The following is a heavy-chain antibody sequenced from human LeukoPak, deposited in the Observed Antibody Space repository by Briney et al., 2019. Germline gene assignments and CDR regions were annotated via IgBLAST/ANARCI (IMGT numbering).Heavy chain of an antibody. J-gene: IGHJ3*02. Sequence: SETLSLTCTVSGGSTSGHYWSWSRQPPGKGLEWIGYIYYSGSANYNPSLESRVTISVDTSKNQFSLRLSSVTAADTAVYYCARGTLTTSMKAFDIWGQGTMVTVSS. V-gene: IGHV4-59*08. CDR2: IYYSGSA. CDR3: ARGTLTTSMKAFDI. D-gene: IGHD4-17*01. CDR1: GGSTSGHY.